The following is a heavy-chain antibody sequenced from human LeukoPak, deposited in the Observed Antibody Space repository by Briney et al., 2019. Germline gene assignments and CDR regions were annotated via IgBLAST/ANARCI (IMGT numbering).Heavy chain of an antibody. CDR1: GFTFSSYW. CDR2: IKQDGSQK. CDR3: ARDKGGSSDY. J-gene: IGHJ4*02. D-gene: IGHD6-6*01. V-gene: IGHV3-7*01. Sequence: GGSLRLSCAASGFTFSSYWMSWVRQAPGKGLEWVANIKQDGSQKNYVDSVKGRFTISRDNAQNSLYLQMSSLRVEDTAVYYCARDKGGSSDYWGQGTLVTVSS.